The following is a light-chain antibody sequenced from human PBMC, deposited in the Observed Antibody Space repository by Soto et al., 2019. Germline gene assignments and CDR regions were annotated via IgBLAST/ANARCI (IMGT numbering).Light chain of an antibody. V-gene: IGLV2-14*01. CDR2: EVV. CDR3: TSYTSSSPLV. CDR1: SSDVGGYNY. Sequence: QSALTQPASVSGSPGQSITISCTGTSSDVGGYNYVSWYQHHPGKAPKLMIYEVVNRPSGVSNRFSGSKSGITASLTISGLHAEDEADYYCTSYTSSSPLVFGTGTKVTV. J-gene: IGLJ1*01.